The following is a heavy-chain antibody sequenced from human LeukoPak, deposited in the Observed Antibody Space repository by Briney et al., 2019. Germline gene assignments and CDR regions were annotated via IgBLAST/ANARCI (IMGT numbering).Heavy chain of an antibody. Sequence: PSETLSLTCAVYGGSFSGYYWSWTRQPPGKGLEWIGEINHSGSTNYNPSLKSRVTISVDTSKNQFSLKLSSVTAADTAVYYCARAESWRARSPYYWGQGTLVTVSS. J-gene: IGHJ4*02. V-gene: IGHV4-34*01. CDR2: INHSGST. CDR1: GGSFSGYY. CDR3: ARAESWRARSPYY. D-gene: IGHD6-6*01.